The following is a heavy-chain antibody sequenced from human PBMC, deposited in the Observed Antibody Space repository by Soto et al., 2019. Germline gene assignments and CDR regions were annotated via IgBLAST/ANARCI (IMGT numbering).Heavy chain of an antibody. CDR2: MNPNSGNT. V-gene: IGHV1-8*01. J-gene: IGHJ6*03. CDR1: GYTFTSYD. CDR3: AVVLGYYYYYMHF. D-gene: IGHD2-15*01. Sequence: DSVKVSCKASGYTFTSYDINWVRQATGQGIEWMGWMNPNSGNTGYAQKFQGRVTMTRNTSISTAYMELSSLRSEDTAVYYCAVVLGYYYYYMHFWGKGPTITVSS.